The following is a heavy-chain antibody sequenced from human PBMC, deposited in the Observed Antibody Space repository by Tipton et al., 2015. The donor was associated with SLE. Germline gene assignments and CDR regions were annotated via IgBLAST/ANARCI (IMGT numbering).Heavy chain of an antibody. Sequence: GLVKPSETLSLTCAVSGSSISNGYYWGWIRQPPGKGLEWIGSIYYTGTTTYYNSFLKSRVTISVDTSKNQFSLKLSSVTAADTAVYFCARDPPSSYYYGMDVWGRGATVTVSS. J-gene: IGHJ6*02. CDR2: IYYTGTTT. V-gene: IGHV4-38-2*02. CDR1: GSSISNGYY. CDR3: ARDPPSSYYYGMDV. D-gene: IGHD3-10*01.